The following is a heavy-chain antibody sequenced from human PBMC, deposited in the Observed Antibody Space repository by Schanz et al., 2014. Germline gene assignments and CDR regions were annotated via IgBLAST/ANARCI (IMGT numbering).Heavy chain of an antibody. Sequence: EEQLVESGGGLVQPGGSLRLSCLASGFAFSSYGMNWLRQAPGKGLEWVSVIGVDGTTTYYADSVKGRFTISRDNSKNTLYLQMNSLRPEDTAVYYCARKMKLGVYGGKGHDSLDIWGQGTMVTVSS. D-gene: IGHD4-17*01. CDR2: IGVDGTTT. CDR3: ARKMKLGVYGGKGHDSLDI. J-gene: IGHJ3*02. CDR1: GFAFSSYG. V-gene: IGHV3-23*04.